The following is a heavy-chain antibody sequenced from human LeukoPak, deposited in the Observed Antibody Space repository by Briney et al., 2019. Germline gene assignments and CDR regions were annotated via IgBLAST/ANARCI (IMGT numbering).Heavy chain of an antibody. J-gene: IGHJ4*02. CDR2: INHSGST. V-gene: IGHV4-34*01. Sequence: SETLSLTCTVSGGSISSYYWSWIRQPPGKGLEWIGEINHSGSTNYNPSLKSRVTISVDTSKNQFSLKLSSVTAADTAVYYCARVMRYYDSSRFLDYWGQGTLVTVSS. CDR3: ARVMRYYDSSRFLDY. D-gene: IGHD3-22*01. CDR1: GGSISSYY.